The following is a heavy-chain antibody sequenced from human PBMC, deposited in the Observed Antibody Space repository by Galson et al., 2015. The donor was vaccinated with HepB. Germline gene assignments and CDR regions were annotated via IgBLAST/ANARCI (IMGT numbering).Heavy chain of an antibody. CDR2: ISSSSGTI. Sequence: SLRLSCAASGFIFSSYRMNWVRQAPGKGLEWVSYISSSSGTIYHADSVRGRFTISRDNAKNSLYLQMNSLRDEDTAVYYCARDRGSGSFYHEYFDYWGQGTLVTVSS. CDR3: ARDRGSGSFYHEYFDY. V-gene: IGHV3-48*02. D-gene: IGHD3-10*01. J-gene: IGHJ4*02. CDR1: GFIFSSYR.